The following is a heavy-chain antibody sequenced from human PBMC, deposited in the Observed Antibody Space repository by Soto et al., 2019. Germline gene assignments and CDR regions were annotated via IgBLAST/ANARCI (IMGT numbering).Heavy chain of an antibody. V-gene: IGHV3-7*01. CDR1: GFAFGNYW. CDR3: ARDLGCGSASSVNHYLDY. D-gene: IGHD3-10*01. CDR2: IKRDASEK. Sequence: EVQLVESGGGLVQPGGSLRLSCAASGFAFGNYWMSWVRQVPGKGLEWLGTIKRDASEKKYVDSVRGRFTMSRDNAKNSLYLQMDSLRGEDTAVYYCARDLGCGSASSVNHYLDYWGQGTLVIVSS. J-gene: IGHJ4*02.